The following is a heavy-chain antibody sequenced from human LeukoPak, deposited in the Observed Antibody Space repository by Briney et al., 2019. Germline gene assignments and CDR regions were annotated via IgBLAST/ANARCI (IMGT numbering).Heavy chain of an antibody. D-gene: IGHD5-12*01. CDR2: ISAYNGNT. V-gene: IGHV1-18*01. Sequence: ASVKVSCKASGYTFTSYGISWVRQAPGQGLEWMGWISAYNGNTNYAQKLQGRVTMTTDTFTSTAYMELRSLRSDDTAVYYCARVDYSGYDYSLDYWGQGTLVTVSS. J-gene: IGHJ4*02. CDR3: ARVDYSGYDYSLDY. CDR1: GYTFTSYG.